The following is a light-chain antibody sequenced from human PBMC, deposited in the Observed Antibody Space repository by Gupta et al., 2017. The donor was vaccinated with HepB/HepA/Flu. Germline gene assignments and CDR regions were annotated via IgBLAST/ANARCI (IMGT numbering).Light chain of an antibody. Sequence: DMQMTQSPSTLSASVGDRVTITCRASQSISSWLAWYEQKQGKAPKLLIYKGASLESGVPSRFSGSGCGTEVTITISSLQQDEVATYYCQQYNSYSRVTFGHGTKVDIK. J-gene: IGKJ3*01. CDR2: KGA. CDR3: QQYNSYSRVT. V-gene: IGKV1-5*03. CDR1: QSISSW.